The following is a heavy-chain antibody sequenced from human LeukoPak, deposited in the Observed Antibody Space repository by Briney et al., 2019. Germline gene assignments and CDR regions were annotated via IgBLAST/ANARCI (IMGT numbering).Heavy chain of an antibody. D-gene: IGHD3-3*01. Sequence: GGSLRLSCAASGFSLRSYGMHWVRQAPGKGLEWGAFIRYDGSNKYYADSVKGRFTIARDNSKNTLYLQMNSLRAEDTAVYYYAKDLDFWSGYYWNWFDPWGQGTLVTVSS. CDR3: AKDLDFWSGYYWNWFDP. V-gene: IGHV3-30*02. J-gene: IGHJ5*02. CDR2: IRYDGSNK. CDR1: GFSLRSYG.